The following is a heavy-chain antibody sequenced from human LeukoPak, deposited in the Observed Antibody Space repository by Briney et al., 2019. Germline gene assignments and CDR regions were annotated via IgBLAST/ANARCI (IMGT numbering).Heavy chain of an antibody. CDR3: ARDPGNYNHDWSFDL. J-gene: IGHJ2*01. CDR2: IQTTGNA. Sequence: PSETLSLTCTVSGGXLSSYFCFWFRQPAGKGLEWIGRIQTTGNADYNPSLKSRVTMSVDTSKNQFSLRLRSVTAADTAVYYCARDPGNYNHDWSFDLWGRGTLVSVSS. D-gene: IGHD4-11*01. V-gene: IGHV4-4*07. CDR1: GGXLSSYF.